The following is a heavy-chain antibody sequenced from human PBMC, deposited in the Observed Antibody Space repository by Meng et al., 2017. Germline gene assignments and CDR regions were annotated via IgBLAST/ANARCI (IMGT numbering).Heavy chain of an antibody. V-gene: IGHV4-34*01. D-gene: IGHD2-2*02. CDR2: INHSGST. J-gene: IGHJ4*02. CDR3: ARGVQCSTSCYIDY. CDR1: GGSFSGYY. Sequence: VPLQQCGPGLLKPSEALSLTCAVYGGSFSGYYWSWIRQPPGKGLEWIGEINHSGSTNYNPSLKSRVTISVDTSKNQFSLKLSSVTAADTAVYYCARGVQCSTSCYIDYWGQGTLVTVSS.